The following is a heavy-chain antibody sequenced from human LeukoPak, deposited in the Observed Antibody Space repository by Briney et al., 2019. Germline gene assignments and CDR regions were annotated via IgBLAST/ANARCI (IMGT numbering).Heavy chain of an antibody. Sequence: TGGSLRLSCAASGFTFSDYYMSWIRQAPGKGLEWVSVIFGGGGTYYADSVKGRFTISRDNSKNTLFLQMNTLRPDDTAVYYCARGPVTTPRTYFFDYWGQGTLVTVSS. CDR1: GFTFSDYY. CDR2: IFGGGGT. CDR3: ARGPVTTPRTYFFDY. V-gene: IGHV3-53*01. J-gene: IGHJ4*02. D-gene: IGHD4-17*01.